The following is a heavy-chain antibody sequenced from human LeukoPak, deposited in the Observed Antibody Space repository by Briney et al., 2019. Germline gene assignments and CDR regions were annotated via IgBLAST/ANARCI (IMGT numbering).Heavy chain of an antibody. CDR3: TRWRPGGTFDL. D-gene: IGHD3-16*01. CDR1: GFTVNTYS. Sequence: PGGSLRLSCATSGFTVNTYSMSWVRQAPGKGLEWVSVIYSGGNTDYTDSVKGRFTISRDNSMNTLYLQMNTMRAEDTAVYYCTRWRPGGTFDLWGQGTRITVSS. CDR2: IYSGGNT. J-gene: IGHJ4*02. V-gene: IGHV3-53*01.